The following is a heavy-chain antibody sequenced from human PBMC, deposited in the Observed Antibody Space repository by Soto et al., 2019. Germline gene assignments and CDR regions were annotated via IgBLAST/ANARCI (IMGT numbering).Heavy chain of an antibody. V-gene: IGHV3-11*05. D-gene: IGHD6-13*01. CDR2: ISSSSSYT. Sequence: QVQLVESGGGLVKPGGSLRLSCAASGFTFSDYYMSWIRQAPGKGLEWVSYISSSSSYTNYADSVKGRFTISRDNXQXSXXLQMNSLRAEDTAVYYCARALKEQQLVLNPYYFDYWGQGTLVTVSS. CDR3: ARALKEQQLVLNPYYFDY. J-gene: IGHJ4*02. CDR1: GFTFSDYY.